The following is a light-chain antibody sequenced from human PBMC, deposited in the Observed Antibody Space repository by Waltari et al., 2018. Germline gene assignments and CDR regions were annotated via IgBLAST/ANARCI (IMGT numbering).Light chain of an antibody. CDR3: QQYYSTPLT. CDR2: WAS. J-gene: IGKJ3*01. Sequence: RQSVLNSSNNKNYLAWYQQKPDKPPKLLIYWASTRESGVPDRFSGSGSGTDFTLTISSLQAEDVAVYYCQQYYSTPLTFGPGTKVDIK. V-gene: IGKV4-1*01. CDR1: QSVLNSSNNKNY.